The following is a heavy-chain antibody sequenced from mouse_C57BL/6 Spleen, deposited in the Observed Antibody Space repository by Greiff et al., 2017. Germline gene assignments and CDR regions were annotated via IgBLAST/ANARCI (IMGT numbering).Heavy chain of an antibody. CDR1: GFTFSDYG. J-gene: IGHJ2*01. CDR3: ARSTTVVVDY. D-gene: IGHD1-1*01. Sequence: VQLKESGGGLVKPGGSLKLSCAASGFTFSDYGMHWVRQAPEKGLEWVAYISSGSSTIYYADTVKGRFTISRDNAKNTLFLQMTSLRSEDTAMYYCARSTTVVVDYWGQGTTLTVSS. V-gene: IGHV5-17*01. CDR2: ISSGSSTI.